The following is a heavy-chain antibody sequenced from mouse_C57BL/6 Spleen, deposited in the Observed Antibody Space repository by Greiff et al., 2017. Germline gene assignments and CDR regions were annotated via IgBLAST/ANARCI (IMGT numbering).Heavy chain of an antibody. D-gene: IGHD2-12*01. CDR1: GYTFTDYE. J-gene: IGHJ4*01. V-gene: IGHV1-15*01. CDR2: IDPETGGT. CDR3: TRTRRRYAMDY. Sequence: VQLVESGAELVRPGASVTLSCKASGYTFTDYEMHWVKQTPVHGLEWIGAIDPETGGTAYNQKFKGKAILTADKSSSTAYMELRSLTSEDSAVYYCTRTRRRYAMDYWGQGTSVTVAS.